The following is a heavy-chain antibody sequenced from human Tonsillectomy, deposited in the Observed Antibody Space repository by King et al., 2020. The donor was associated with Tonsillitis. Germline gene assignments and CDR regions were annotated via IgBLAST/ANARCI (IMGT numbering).Heavy chain of an antibody. Sequence: MHWVRQATGQGLEWMGIINPSGGSTSYAQKFQGIVTMTRDTSTSTVYMELSSLRSEDTAVYYCARGGVGGNSGSYYYYYMDVWGKGTTVTVSS. CDR2: INPSGGST. J-gene: IGHJ6*03. CDR3: ARGGVGGNSGSYYYYYMDV. V-gene: IGHV1-46*01. D-gene: IGHD1-26*01.